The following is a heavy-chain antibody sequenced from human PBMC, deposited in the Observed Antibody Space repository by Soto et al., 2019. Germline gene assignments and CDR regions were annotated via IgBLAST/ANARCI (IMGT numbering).Heavy chain of an antibody. Sequence: FTSCCYLMSHDRQAPGKGLEWVSSISSSSSYIYYADSVKGRFTISRDNAKNSLYLQMNSLRAEDTSVYYCARGRWSAVLACRGHGTQVTVSS. CDR2: ISSSSSYI. CDR1: FTSCCYL. J-gene: IGHJ4*01. CDR3: ARGRWSAVLAC. V-gene: IGHV3-21*01. D-gene: IGHD3-3*01.